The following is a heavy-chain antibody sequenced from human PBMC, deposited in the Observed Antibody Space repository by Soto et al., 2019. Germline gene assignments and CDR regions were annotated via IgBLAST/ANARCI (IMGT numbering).Heavy chain of an antibody. V-gene: IGHV1-69*01. J-gene: IGHJ4*02. D-gene: IGHD2-8*02. CDR3: ARSIRPPWYYFDY. Sequence: NVSCKASGGTFSSYAISWVRQAPGQGLEWMGGIIPIFGTANYAQKFQGRVTITADESTSTAYMELSSLRSEDTAVYYCARSIRPPWYYFDYWGQGTLVTVSS. CDR1: GGTFSSYA. CDR2: IIPIFGTA.